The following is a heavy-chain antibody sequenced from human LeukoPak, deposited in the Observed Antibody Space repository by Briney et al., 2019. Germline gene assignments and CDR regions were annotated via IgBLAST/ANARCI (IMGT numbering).Heavy chain of an antibody. J-gene: IGHJ6*04. Sequence: PSETLSLTCTVSGYSISSGYYWGWIRQPPGKGLEWIGSIYHSGSTYYNPSLKSRVTISVDTSKNQFSLKLSSVTATDTAVYYCARSDFWSGRRDVWGKGTTVTVSS. V-gene: IGHV4-38-2*02. CDR1: GYSISSGYY. CDR3: ARSDFWSGRRDV. CDR2: IYHSGST. D-gene: IGHD3-3*01.